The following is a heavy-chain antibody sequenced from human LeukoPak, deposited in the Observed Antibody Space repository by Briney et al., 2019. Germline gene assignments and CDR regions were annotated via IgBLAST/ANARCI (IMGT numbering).Heavy chain of an antibody. Sequence: GSPRLSCAASGFTFSSYAMHWVRQAPGKGLEWVAVISYDGSNKYYADSVKGRFTISRDNSKNTLYLQMNSLRAEDTAVYYCARDPGTDAFDIWGQGTMVTVSS. CDR3: ARDPGTDAFDI. V-gene: IGHV3-30-3*01. J-gene: IGHJ3*02. CDR2: ISYDGSNK. CDR1: GFTFSSYA. D-gene: IGHD1-1*01.